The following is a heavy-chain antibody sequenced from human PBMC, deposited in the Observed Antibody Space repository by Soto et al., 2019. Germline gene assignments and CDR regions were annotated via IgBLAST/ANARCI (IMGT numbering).Heavy chain of an antibody. CDR1: GFTFSSYG. CDR2: ISYDGSNT. Sequence: PGESLKISCVASGFTFSSYGMHWVRQAPGKGLEWVAIISYDGSNTYYADSVKGRFTISRDNSKNTLYLQMNSLRAEDTAVYYCAAPRQLKMTTVTTEAYYYGMDVWGQGTTVTISS. D-gene: IGHD4-4*01. J-gene: IGHJ6*02. CDR3: AAPRQLKMTTVTTEAYYYGMDV. V-gene: IGHV3-30*03.